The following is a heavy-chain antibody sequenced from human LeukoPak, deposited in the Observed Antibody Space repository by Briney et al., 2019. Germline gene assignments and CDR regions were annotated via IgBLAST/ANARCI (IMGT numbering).Heavy chain of an antibody. J-gene: IGHJ4*02. CDR3: ARDVLGDYDY. Sequence: GGSLRLSCAASGFTFDDYGMSWVRQAPGKGLEWISYITPSSSSIYYADSVRGRFTTSRDNAKNSMYLQMNSLRTEDTAVYYCARDVLGDYDYWGQGTLVSVSS. D-gene: IGHD4-17*01. V-gene: IGHV3-48*01. CDR2: ITPSSSSI. CDR1: GFTFDDYG.